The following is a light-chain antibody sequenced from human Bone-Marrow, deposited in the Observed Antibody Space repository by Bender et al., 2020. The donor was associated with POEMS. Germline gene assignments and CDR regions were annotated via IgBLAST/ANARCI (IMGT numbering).Light chain of an antibody. Sequence: QSALTQPASVSGSLGQSITISCTGTDNEIGDHNYVSWYQQYSGKAPTLIIYDVNDRHSGVSHRFSGYKSGNTAYLSISGLQAEDEAYYHCSSFTDNIRVCGGGTKLAVL. CDR3: SSFTDNIRV. J-gene: IGLJ3*02. V-gene: IGLV2-14*03. CDR2: DVN. CDR1: DNEIGDHNY.